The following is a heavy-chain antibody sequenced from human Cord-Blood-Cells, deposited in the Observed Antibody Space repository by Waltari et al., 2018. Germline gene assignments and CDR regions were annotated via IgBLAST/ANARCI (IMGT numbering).Heavy chain of an antibody. CDR2: IIPIFGTA. CDR1: GGTFSSYA. CDR3: ASRGSGELGWYFDL. V-gene: IGHV1-69*01. Sequence: QVQLVQSGAEVKKPGSSVKVSCKASGGTFSSYAISWVRQAPGKGLEWMGGIIPIFGTANYAQKFQGRVTIPADESTSTAYMELSSLRSEDTAVYYCASRGSGELGWYFDLWGRGTMVTVSS. J-gene: IGHJ2*01. D-gene: IGHD7-27*01.